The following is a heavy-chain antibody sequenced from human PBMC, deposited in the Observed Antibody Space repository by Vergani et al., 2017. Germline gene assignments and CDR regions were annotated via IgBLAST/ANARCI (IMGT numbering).Heavy chain of an antibody. CDR3: AKAKLLWFGELLWSDYFDY. Sequence: EVQLVESGGVVVQPGGSLRLSCAASGFTFDDYAMHWVRQAPGKGLEWVSLISGDGGSTYYADSVKGRFTISRDNSKNSLYLQMNSLRTEDTALYYCAKAKLLWFGELLWSDYFDYWGQGTLVTVSS. V-gene: IGHV3-43*02. CDR2: ISGDGGST. J-gene: IGHJ4*02. D-gene: IGHD3-10*01. CDR1: GFTFDDYA.